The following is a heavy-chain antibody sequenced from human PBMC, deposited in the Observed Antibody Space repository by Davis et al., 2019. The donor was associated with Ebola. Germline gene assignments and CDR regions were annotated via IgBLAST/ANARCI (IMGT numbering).Heavy chain of an antibody. CDR1: GYTFTSYG. V-gene: IGHV1-18*04. CDR3: ARDRGLIAAAGTVDY. Sequence: ASVKVSCKASGYTFTSYGISWVRQAPGQGLEWMGWISAYNGNTNYAQKLQGRVTMTTDTSTSTAYMELRSLRSDDTAVYYCARDRGLIAAAGTVDYWGQGTLVTVSS. D-gene: IGHD6-13*01. CDR2: ISAYNGNT. J-gene: IGHJ4*02.